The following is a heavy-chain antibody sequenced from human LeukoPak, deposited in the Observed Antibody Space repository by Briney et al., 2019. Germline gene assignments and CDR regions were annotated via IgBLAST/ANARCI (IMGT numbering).Heavy chain of an antibody. Sequence: GGSLRLSCAASGFTFDAYALSWVRQAPGKGLEWVSSIKASGDNTYYADSVKGRFTISRDNSKNTLSLQMNSLRAEDTAIYYCAKLWGRHVWSFDYWGQGALVTVSS. CDR1: GFTFDAYA. CDR3: AKLWGRHVWSFDY. J-gene: IGHJ4*02. CDR2: IKASGDNT. V-gene: IGHV3-23*01. D-gene: IGHD3-16*01.